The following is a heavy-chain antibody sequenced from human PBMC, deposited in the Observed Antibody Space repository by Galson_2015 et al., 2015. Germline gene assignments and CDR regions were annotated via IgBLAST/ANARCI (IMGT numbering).Heavy chain of an antibody. CDR1: GFTFSSSS. V-gene: IGHV3-48*02. CDR3: TGVPLTTVTNWFDP. D-gene: IGHD4-17*01. Sequence: SLRLSCAASGFTFSSSSLNWVRQAPGKGPEWISYINSDSRVIFYADSVKGRFTISRDNVKNSLYLQMNSLRDEDTAVYYCTGVPLTTVTNWFDPWGQGVLVTVSS. CDR2: INSDSRVI. J-gene: IGHJ5*02.